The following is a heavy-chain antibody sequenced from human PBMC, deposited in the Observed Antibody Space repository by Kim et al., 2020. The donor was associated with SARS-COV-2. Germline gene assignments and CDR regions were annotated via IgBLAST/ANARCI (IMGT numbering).Heavy chain of an antibody. D-gene: IGHD6-19*01. Sequence: SETLSLTCTVSGGSISSSSYYWGWIRQPPGKGLEWIGSIYYSGSTYYNPSLKSRVTISVDTSKNQFSLKLSSVTAADTAVYYCARPFLADYYYSGMDVWGQGTPVTVSS. V-gene: IGHV4-39*01. CDR2: IYYSGST. CDR1: GGSISSSSYY. J-gene: IGHJ6*02. CDR3: ARPFLADYYYSGMDV.